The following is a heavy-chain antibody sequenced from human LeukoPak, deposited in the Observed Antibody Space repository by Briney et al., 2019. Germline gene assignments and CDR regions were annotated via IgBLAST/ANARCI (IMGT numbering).Heavy chain of an antibody. V-gene: IGHV3-48*03. D-gene: IGHD1-26*01. CDR1: GFTFSSYE. CDR3: ARSGLEWELS. CDR2: ISSSGGTI. Sequence: GGSLGLSCTASGFTFSSYEMNWGRQAPGKGLEWVSYISSSGGTIHYADSVKGRFTISRDNAKNSLSLQMNSLRAEDTAVYYCARSGLEWELSWGQGTLVTVSS. J-gene: IGHJ5*02.